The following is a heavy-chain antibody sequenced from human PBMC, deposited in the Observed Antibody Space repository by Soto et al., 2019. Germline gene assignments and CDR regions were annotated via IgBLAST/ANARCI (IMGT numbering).Heavy chain of an antibody. Sequence: ASVKVSCKASGYTFTSYGISWVRQAPGQGLEWMGWISAYNGNTNYAQKLQGRVTMTTDTTTSTAYLELRSLRSDDTAVYYCASGIVATPGFRYYGMDVWGQGTTVTVSS. CDR2: ISAYNGNT. CDR1: GYTFTSYG. D-gene: IGHD5-12*01. CDR3: ASGIVATPGFRYYGMDV. J-gene: IGHJ6*02. V-gene: IGHV1-18*01.